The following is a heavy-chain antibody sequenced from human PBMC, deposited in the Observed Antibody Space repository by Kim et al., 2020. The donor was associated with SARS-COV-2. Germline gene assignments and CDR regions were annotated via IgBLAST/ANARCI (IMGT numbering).Heavy chain of an antibody. D-gene: IGHD3-16*01. Sequence: SETLSLTCTVSGGSISSYYWSWIRQPPGKGLEWIGYIYYSGSTNYNPSLKSRVTISVDTSKNQFSLKLSSVTAADTAVYYCAMSSIWDWFDPWGQGTLVTVSS. V-gene: IGHV4-59*13. CDR1: GGSISSYY. CDR3: AMSSIWDWFDP. CDR2: IYYSGST. J-gene: IGHJ5*02.